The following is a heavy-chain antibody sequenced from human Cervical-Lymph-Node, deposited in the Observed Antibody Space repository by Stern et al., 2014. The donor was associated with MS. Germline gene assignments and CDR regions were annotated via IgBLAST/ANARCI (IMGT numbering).Heavy chain of an antibody. CDR1: GLAVSREY. Sequence: QLVESGGGLVQPGGSLRLSCAGSGLAVSREYMNWVRQAPGKGMEWVSILYTGGSTYYADSVKGRFTISRDHSNNTVFLQMNNLRVEDTAVYYCARGDIAIVPVYSYGMDVWGQGTTVTVSS. CDR3: ARGDIAIVPVYSYGMDV. J-gene: IGHJ6*02. CDR2: LYTGGST. V-gene: IGHV3-53*01. D-gene: IGHD2-21*01.